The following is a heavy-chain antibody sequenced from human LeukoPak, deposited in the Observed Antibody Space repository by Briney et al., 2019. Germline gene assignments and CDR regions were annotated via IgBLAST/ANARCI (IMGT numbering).Heavy chain of an antibody. V-gene: IGHV3-9*01. J-gene: IGHJ4*02. D-gene: IGHD3-22*01. CDR1: GFTFDDYA. Sequence: GGSLRLSCAASGFTFDDYAMHWVRQAPGKGLEWDSGISWNSGSIGYADSVKGRFTISRDNAKNSLYLQMNSLRAEDTALYYCAKAGYYYDSSGFFDYWGQGTLVTVSS. CDR2: ISWNSGSI. CDR3: AKAGYYYDSSGFFDY.